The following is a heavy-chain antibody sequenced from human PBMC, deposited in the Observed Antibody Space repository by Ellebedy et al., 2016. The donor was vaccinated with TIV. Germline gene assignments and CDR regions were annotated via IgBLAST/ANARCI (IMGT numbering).Heavy chain of an antibody. D-gene: IGHD6-19*01. Sequence: GESLKISCAASGFTFSSYAMSWVRQAPGKGLEWVSAISGSGGSTYYADSVKGRFTISRDNSKNTLYLQMNSLRAEDTAVYYCAKVTGGWYFDYWGQGTLVTVSS. CDR3: AKVTGGWYFDY. CDR2: ISGSGGST. J-gene: IGHJ4*02. CDR1: GFTFSSYA. V-gene: IGHV3-23*01.